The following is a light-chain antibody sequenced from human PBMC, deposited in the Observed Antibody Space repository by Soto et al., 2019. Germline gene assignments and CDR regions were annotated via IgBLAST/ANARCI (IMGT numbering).Light chain of an antibody. J-gene: IGLJ2*01. CDR3: QTWGSGIVV. Sequence: QLVLTQSPSASASLGASVKLTCTLSSGHSNYAIAWHQQQSEKGPRYLMKLNSDGSHSKGDGIPDRFSVSSSGAERYLTSSSLHSDDEADYYCQTWGSGIVVFGGGTKVTVL. V-gene: IGLV4-69*01. CDR1: SGHSNYA. CDR2: LNSDGSH.